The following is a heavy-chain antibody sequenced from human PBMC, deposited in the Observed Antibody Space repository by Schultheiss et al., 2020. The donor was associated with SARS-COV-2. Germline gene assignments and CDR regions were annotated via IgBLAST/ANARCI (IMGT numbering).Heavy chain of an antibody. V-gene: IGHV3-23*01. CDR3: AKVDSPLDSSGY. CDR2: ISGSGGST. D-gene: IGHD3-22*01. CDR1: GFTVTDKY. J-gene: IGHJ4*02. Sequence: GGSLRLSCAVSGFTVTDKYMSWVRQAPGRGLEWVSAISGSGGSTYYADSVKGRFTISRDNSKNTLYLQMNSLRAEDTAVYYCAKVDSPLDSSGYWGQGTLVTVSS.